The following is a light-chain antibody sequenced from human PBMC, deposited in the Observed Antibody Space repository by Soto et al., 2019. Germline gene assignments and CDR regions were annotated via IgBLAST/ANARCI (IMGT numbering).Light chain of an antibody. CDR3: LQDYNYPLT. J-gene: IGKJ4*01. CDR2: AAS. Sequence: AIPMTQSPSSLSASVGDRVTITCRASQDIRSYLGWYQQEPGKAPKLLIYAASSLQSGVPSRFSGSGSGTDFTLTINSLQPEDFATYYGLQDYNYPLTLGGGTKVEIK. V-gene: IGKV1-6*01. CDR1: QDIRSY.